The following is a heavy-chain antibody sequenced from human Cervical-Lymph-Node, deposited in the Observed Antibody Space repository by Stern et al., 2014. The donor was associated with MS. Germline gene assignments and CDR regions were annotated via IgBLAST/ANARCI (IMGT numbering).Heavy chain of an antibody. V-gene: IGHV3-21*01. CDR1: GFTFSSYS. Sequence: EVQLVESGGGLVKPGGSLRLSCAASGFTFSSYSMNWVRQAPGKGLEWVSSISSSSSYIYYADSVKGRFTISRGNAKTSLYLQMNSLRAEDTAVYYCAPSTTGTMNFDYWGQGTLVTVSS. CDR3: APSTTGTMNFDY. CDR2: ISSSSSYI. J-gene: IGHJ4*02. D-gene: IGHD1-1*01.